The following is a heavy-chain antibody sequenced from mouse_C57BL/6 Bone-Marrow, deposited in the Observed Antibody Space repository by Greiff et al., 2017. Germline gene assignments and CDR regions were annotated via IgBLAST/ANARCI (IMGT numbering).Heavy chain of an antibody. CDR3: TRYPDGYYPYYFDY. D-gene: IGHD2-3*01. V-gene: IGHV1-5*01. Sequence: VQLQQSGTVLARPGASVKMSCKTSGYTFTSYWMHWVKQRPGQGLEWIGAIYPGNSDTSYNQKFKGKAKLTAVTSASTAYMELSSLTNEDSAVYYCTRYPDGYYPYYFDYWGQGTTLTVSS. CDR2: IYPGNSDT. J-gene: IGHJ2*01. CDR1: GYTFTSYW.